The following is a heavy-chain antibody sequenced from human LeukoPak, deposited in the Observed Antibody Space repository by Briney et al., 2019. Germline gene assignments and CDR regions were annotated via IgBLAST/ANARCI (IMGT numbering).Heavy chain of an antibody. Sequence: GGSLRLSCAASGFTFSSYSMNWVRQAPGKGLEWVANIKQDGSEKYYVDSLKGRFTISRDNAKKSVYLQMESLRVEDTAVYYCADFQTLGVGPFEHWGQGTLVTVSS. J-gene: IGHJ5*02. V-gene: IGHV3-7*01. CDR1: GFTFSSYS. CDR2: IKQDGSEK. CDR3: ADFQTLGVGPFEH. D-gene: IGHD2-8*01.